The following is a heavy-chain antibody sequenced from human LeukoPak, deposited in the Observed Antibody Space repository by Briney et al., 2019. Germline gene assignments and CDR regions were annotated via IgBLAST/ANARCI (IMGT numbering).Heavy chain of an antibody. CDR3: ARDPGYYFDY. D-gene: IGHD3-10*01. CDR1: GFTFSSYG. J-gene: IGHJ4*02. CDR2: IWYDGSNK. V-gene: IGHV3-33*01. Sequence: PGGSLRLSCAASGFTFSSYGMHWVRQAPGKRLEWVAVIWYDGSNKYYADSVKGRFTISRDNSKNTLYLQMNSLRAEDTAVYYCARDPGYYFDYWGQGTLVTVPS.